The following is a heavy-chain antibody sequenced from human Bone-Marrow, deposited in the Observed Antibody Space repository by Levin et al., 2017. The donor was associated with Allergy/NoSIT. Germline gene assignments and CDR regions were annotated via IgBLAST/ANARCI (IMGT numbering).Heavy chain of an antibody. CDR2: ISWHSGDI. V-gene: IGHV3-9*01. CDR1: GFTFEDYA. Sequence: GGSLRLSCAASGFTFEDYAMYWVRQAPGQGLEWVSGISWHSGDIGYADSVKGRFTISRDNAKNSLYLQMDSLRPEDTAVYYCALGGEWLPHGMDVWGQGTTVSVSS. J-gene: IGHJ6*02. CDR3: ALGGEWLPHGMDV. D-gene: IGHD3-3*01.